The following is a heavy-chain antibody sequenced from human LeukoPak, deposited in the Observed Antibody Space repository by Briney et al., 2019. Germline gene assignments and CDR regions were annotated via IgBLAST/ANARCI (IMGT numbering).Heavy chain of an antibody. CDR2: INPNSGGT. V-gene: IGHV1-2*02. CDR3: ERVQDYYYDSSGYTL. CDR1: GYTFTGYY. D-gene: IGHD3-22*01. Sequence: GASVKVSCKAAGYTFTGYYMHWGRQAPGQGLEWMGWINPNSGGTNYSQKFQGRVTMTRYTSISTAYMELSRLRSDDTAVYYCERVQDYYYDSSGYTLWGPGTVVTVSS. J-gene: IGHJ3*01.